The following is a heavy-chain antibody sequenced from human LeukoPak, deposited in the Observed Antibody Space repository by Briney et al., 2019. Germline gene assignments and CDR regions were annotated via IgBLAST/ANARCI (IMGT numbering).Heavy chain of an antibody. CDR2: INSDGSST. CDR1: GFTFSSYW. Sequence: HPGGSLRLSCAASGFTFSSYWMHWVRQAPGKGLVWVSRINSDGSSTSYADSVKGRFTISRDNAKNTLYLRMNSLRAEDTAVYYCARVSFSSGWYVWSYWGQGTLVTVSS. D-gene: IGHD6-19*01. V-gene: IGHV3-74*01. J-gene: IGHJ4*02. CDR3: ARVSFSSGWYVWSY.